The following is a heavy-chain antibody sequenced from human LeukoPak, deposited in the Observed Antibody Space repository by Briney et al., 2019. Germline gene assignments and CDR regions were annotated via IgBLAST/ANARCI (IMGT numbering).Heavy chain of an antibody. J-gene: IGHJ4*02. D-gene: IGHD3-22*01. CDR3: ARDGDYYYDSSGYPIY. V-gene: IGHV4-38-2*02. CDR1: AYSISSDDY. Sequence: PSETLSLTCTVSAYSISSDDYWGWIRQSPGKGLEWIGSVYHSGSTYYNPSLKSRVTISVDTSKNQFSLKLRSVTAADTAVYYCARDGDYYYDSSGYPIYWGQGTLVTVSS. CDR2: VYHSGST.